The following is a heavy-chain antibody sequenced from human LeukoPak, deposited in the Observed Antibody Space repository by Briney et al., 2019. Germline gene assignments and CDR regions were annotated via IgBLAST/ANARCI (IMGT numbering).Heavy chain of an antibody. CDR1: GGSISSGGYS. CDR2: IYHSGST. V-gene: IGHV4-30-2*01. Sequence: PSETLSLTCAVSGGSISSGGYSWGWIRQPPGKGLEWIGYIYHSGSTYYNPSLKSRVTISVDRSKNQFSLKLSSVTAADTAVYYCARVNYYDSSGYYLVRAFDIWGQGTMVTVSS. J-gene: IGHJ3*02. CDR3: ARVNYYDSSGYYLVRAFDI. D-gene: IGHD3-22*01.